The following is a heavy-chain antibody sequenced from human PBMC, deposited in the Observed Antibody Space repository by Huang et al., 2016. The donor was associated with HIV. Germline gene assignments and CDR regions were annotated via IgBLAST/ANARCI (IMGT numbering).Heavy chain of an antibody. CDR2: ICPDDSET. Sequence: EVQLVQSGGEVKKPGESLKISCQASGFTFNSFWIGWVRQMPGKGLEWVGTICPDDSETKYRPSFQGRVIIAADKSTGTAYLQWNKLRASDSALYYCASRRTAPESYYMDVWGKGTTVTVSS. D-gene: IGHD2-21*02. V-gene: IGHV5-51*03. CDR1: GFTFNSFW. J-gene: IGHJ6*03. CDR3: ASRRTAPESYYMDV.